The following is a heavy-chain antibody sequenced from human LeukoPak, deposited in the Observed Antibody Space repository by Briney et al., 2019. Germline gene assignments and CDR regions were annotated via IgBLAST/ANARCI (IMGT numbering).Heavy chain of an antibody. CDR2: INQDGSEK. V-gene: IGHV3-7*01. CDR1: GFTSGNHW. CDR3: AKDGSGGGWKWFDP. Sequence: GGSLRLSCAASGFTSGNHWMSWVRQAPGKGLEWVANINQDGSEKYYVDSVKGRFTISRDNAKNSLYLQMNSLRAEDTAVYYCAKDGSGGGWKWFDPWGQGTLVTVSS. D-gene: IGHD2-15*01. J-gene: IGHJ5*02.